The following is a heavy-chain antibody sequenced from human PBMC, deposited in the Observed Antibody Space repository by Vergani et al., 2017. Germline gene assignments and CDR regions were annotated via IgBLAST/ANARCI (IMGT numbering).Heavy chain of an antibody. D-gene: IGHD6-19*01. V-gene: IGHV4-39*01. CDR2: IYYSGST. J-gene: IGHJ4*02. Sequence: QVQLQESGPGLVKPSETLSLTCTVSGGSISSSSYYWGWIRQPPGKGLEWIGSIYYSGSTYYNPSLKSRVTISVDTSKNQFSLKLSSVTAADTAVYYCARNPRSGWTFDYWGQGTLVTVSS. CDR3: ARNPRSGWTFDY. CDR1: GGSISSSSYY.